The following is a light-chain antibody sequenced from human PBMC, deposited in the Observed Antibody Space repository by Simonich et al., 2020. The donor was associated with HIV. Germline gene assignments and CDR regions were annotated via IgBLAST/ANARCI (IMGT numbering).Light chain of an antibody. CDR3: SSYTSSSTLV. V-gene: IGLV2-14*02. J-gene: IGLJ3*02. Sequence: QSALTQPASVSGSPGQSITISCTGTSSDVGSYDVVSWYQQHPGKAPKLIIYECSKRPSGVSNRFSGSKSGNTASLTISGLQAEDEADYYCSSYTSSSTLVFGGGTKLTVL. CDR2: ECS. CDR1: SSDVGSYDV.